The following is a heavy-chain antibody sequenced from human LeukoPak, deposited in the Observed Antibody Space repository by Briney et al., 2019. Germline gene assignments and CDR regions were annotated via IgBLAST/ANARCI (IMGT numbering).Heavy chain of an antibody. CDR3: ARRRDFIDY. V-gene: IGHV3-11*01. Sequence: GGSLRLSCAASGFTLSDYYMSWIRQAPGKGLEWVSYSSSSGSTIYYADSVKGRFAISRDSAKNSLYLQMNSLRAEDTAVYYCARRRDFIDYWGQGTLVTVSS. CDR1: GFTLSDYY. D-gene: IGHD3/OR15-3a*01. CDR2: SSSSGSTI. J-gene: IGHJ4*02.